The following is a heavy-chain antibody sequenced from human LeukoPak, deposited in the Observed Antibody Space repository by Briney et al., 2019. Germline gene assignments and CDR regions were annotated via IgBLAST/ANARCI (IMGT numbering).Heavy chain of an antibody. CDR1: GFTFSSYA. CDR2: IKQDGSEK. V-gene: IGHV3-7*01. J-gene: IGHJ2*01. Sequence: GGSLRLSCAASGFTFSSYAMSWVRQAPGKGLEWVANIKQDGSEKYYVDSVKGRFTISRDNAKNSLSLQMNSLRAEDTAIYYCAKDRSLSTDWYFDLWGRGTLVTVSS. D-gene: IGHD2-21*02. CDR3: AKDRSLSTDWYFDL.